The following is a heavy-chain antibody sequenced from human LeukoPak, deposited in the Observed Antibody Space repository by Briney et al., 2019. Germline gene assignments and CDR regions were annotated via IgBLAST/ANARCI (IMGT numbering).Heavy chain of an antibody. J-gene: IGHJ6*03. CDR2: IHSRGST. Sequence: NSSETLSLTCTVSGDSISGGNYYWSWSRQPAGQGLEWLGNIHSRGSTQYNPSLESRVSVSVDTSKNQFSLKLSSVTATDTAVYYCARDNLNSGWYGEGNYYYMDVWGKGTTVTVSS. CDR3: ARDNLNSGWYGEGNYYYMDV. CDR1: GDSISGGNYY. D-gene: IGHD6-19*01. V-gene: IGHV4-61*09.